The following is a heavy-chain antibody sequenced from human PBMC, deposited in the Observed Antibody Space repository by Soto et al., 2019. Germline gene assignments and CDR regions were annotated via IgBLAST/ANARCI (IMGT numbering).Heavy chain of an antibody. D-gene: IGHD2-2*01. J-gene: IGHJ6*02. CDR3: AKEDIVVVPAALHYYYYGMDV. CDR1: GFTFSSYA. CDR2: ISGSGGST. Sequence: EVQLLESGGGLVQPGGSLRLSCAASGFTFSSYAMSWVRQAPGKGLEWVSAISGSGGSTYYADSVKGRFTISRDNSKNTLYLKMNSLRAEDTAVYYCAKEDIVVVPAALHYYYYGMDVWGQGTTVTVSS. V-gene: IGHV3-23*01.